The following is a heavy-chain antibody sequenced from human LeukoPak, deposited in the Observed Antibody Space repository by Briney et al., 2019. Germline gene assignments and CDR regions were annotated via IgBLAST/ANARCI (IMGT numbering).Heavy chain of an antibody. Sequence: GGSLRLSCAASGFTFDNYAMHWVRQAPGKGLEYVSGISVNGGSTYYANSVKGRFTISRDNSKNTLYLQMGSLRAEDMAVYYCAREDDTSLLDYWGQGILVTVSS. CDR3: AREDDTSLLDY. J-gene: IGHJ4*02. CDR2: ISVNGGST. CDR1: GFTFDNYA. V-gene: IGHV3-64*01. D-gene: IGHD3-22*01.